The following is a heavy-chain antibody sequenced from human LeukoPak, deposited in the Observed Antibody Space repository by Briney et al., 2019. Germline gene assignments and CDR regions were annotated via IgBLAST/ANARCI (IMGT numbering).Heavy chain of an antibody. CDR1: GLTFSTYG. Sequence: GRSLRLSCAASGLTFSTYGMHWVRQAPGKGLEWVTVIANDGSIKYYADSVKGRFTISRDNSKNTLYLQMNRLTTEDTAVYYCAREASGYDFDYWGQGTLVTVSA. CDR3: AREASGYDFDY. CDR2: IANDGSIK. D-gene: IGHD5-12*01. V-gene: IGHV3-30*03. J-gene: IGHJ4*02.